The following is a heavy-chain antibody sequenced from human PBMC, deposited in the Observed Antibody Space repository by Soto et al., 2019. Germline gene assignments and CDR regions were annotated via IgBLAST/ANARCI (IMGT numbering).Heavy chain of an antibody. CDR2: IKSKTDGGTT. Sequence: GGSLRLSCAASGFTFSNAWMSWVRQAPGKGLEWVGRIKSKTDGGTTDYAAHVEGKFTISIDNSKKTLYLQMNSLKTEDTAVYYCTTSRTPAMVRGVITPPLDYWGQGTLVTVSS. CDR1: GFTFSNAW. J-gene: IGHJ4*02. D-gene: IGHD3-10*01. V-gene: IGHV3-15*01. CDR3: TTSRTPAMVRGVITPPLDY.